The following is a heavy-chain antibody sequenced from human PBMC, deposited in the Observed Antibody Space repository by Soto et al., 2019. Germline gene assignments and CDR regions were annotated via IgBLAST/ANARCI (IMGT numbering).Heavy chain of an antibody. V-gene: IGHV4-59*01. D-gene: IGHD3-10*01. CDR3: KRSAGDYANSSYYRGYFHY. Sequence: SETLSLTCTVSGGSINSSYWSWIRQPPGKGLEYIGYIHYSGSTNYNPSLKGRVTISVGTSKNQFSLKLSSVTAADTAVYYCKRSAGDYANSSYYRGYFHYWDRGTLV. CDR2: IHYSGST. J-gene: IGHJ4*01. CDR1: GGSINSSY.